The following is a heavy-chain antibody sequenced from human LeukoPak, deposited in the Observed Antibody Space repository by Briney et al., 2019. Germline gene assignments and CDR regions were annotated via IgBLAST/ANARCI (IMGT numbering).Heavy chain of an antibody. J-gene: IGHJ6*02. CDR2: ISWNSGSI. Sequence: PGGSLRLSCAASGFTFDDYAMHWVRQAPGKGLEWVSGISWNSGSIGYADSVKGRFTTSRDNAKNSLYLQMNSLRAEDTALYYCAKGRDPDYYYYGMDVWGQGTTVTVSS. CDR1: GFTFDDYA. CDR3: AKGRDPDYYYYGMDV. V-gene: IGHV3-9*01.